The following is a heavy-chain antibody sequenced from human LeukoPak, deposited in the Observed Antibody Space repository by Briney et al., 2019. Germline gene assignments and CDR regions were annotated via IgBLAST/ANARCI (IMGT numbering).Heavy chain of an antibody. D-gene: IGHD1-26*01. CDR3: VRGGWETVLDF. J-gene: IGHJ4*02. V-gene: IGHV3-48*04. CDR1: GFTFSSYA. CDR2: IKRSSSTT. Sequence: PGGSLRLSCAASGFTFSSYAMNWVRQAPGKGLEWVSYIKRSSSTTYYADSVKGRFTISRDNAKNSLYLQMNSLKAEDTAVYYCVRGGWETVLDFWGQGTLVPVSA.